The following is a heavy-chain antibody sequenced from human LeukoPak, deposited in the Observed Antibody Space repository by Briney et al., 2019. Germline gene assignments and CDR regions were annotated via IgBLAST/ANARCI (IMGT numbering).Heavy chain of an antibody. J-gene: IGHJ5*02. CDR3: ARLEIAAAGNRWFDP. D-gene: IGHD6-13*01. CDR2: IYYSGST. CDR1: SGSISNSNYY. Sequence: SETLSLTCSVTSGSISNSNYYWGWIRQPPGKGLEWIGSIYYSGSTYYNPSLKSRVTISVDTSKNQFSLKLSSVTAADTAVYYCARLEIAAAGNRWFDPWGQGTLVTVSS. V-gene: IGHV4-39*07.